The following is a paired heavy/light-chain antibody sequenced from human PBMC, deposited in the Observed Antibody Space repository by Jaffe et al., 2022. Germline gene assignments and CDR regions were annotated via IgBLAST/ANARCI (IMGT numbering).Heavy chain of an antibody. CDR2: IYAGDSDT. CDR3: ARLSFDYMSGSYQKAYYYYYMDV. Sequence: EVQLVQSGEEVKKPGDSLKISCQVSGHIFTSNWIGWVRQLPGKGLEWMGIIYAGDSDTRYSPSFRGLVTFSVDKSITTAYLHWTSLKASDTAIYYCARLSFDYMSGSYQKAYYYYYMDVWGKGTPVTVSS. CDR1: GHIFTSNW. D-gene: IGHD3-16*02. V-gene: IGHV5-51*03. J-gene: IGHJ6*03.
Light chain of an antibody. CDR2: RNS. CDR3: ATWDDSLGGPWV. J-gene: IGLJ3*02. V-gene: IGLV1-47*01. CDR1: SSNIGTNY. Sequence: QSVLTQPRSASGAPGQRATISCSGSSSNIGTNYVSWYQQLPGAAPKLVIYRNSQRPSGVSDRFSGSKSGTSASLAISGLRSEDEADYYCATWDDSLGGPWVFGGGTKLTVL.